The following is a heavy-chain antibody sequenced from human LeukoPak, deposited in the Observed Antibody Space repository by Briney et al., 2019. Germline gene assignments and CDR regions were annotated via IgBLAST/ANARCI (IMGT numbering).Heavy chain of an antibody. D-gene: IGHD3-3*01. CDR2: INHSGST. J-gene: IGHJ4*02. CDR1: DGSFSGYF. Sequence: SETLSLTCAVYDGSFSGYFWSWIRQPPGKGLEWIGEINHSGSTNYNPSLKSRVTISVDTSKNQFSLKLSSVTAADTAVYYCARRRITIFGVVMPFEVWGQGTLVTVSS. CDR3: ARRRITIFGVVMPFEV. V-gene: IGHV4-34*01.